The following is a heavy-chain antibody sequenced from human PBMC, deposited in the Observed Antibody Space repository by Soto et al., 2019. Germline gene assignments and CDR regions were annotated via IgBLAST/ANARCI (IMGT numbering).Heavy chain of an antibody. CDR2: ISYDGSNK. Sequence: GGSLRLSCAASGFTFSSYGMHWVRQAPGKGLEWVAVISYDGSNKYYADSVKGRFTISRDNSKNTLYLQMNSLRAEDTAVYYCAKGSIRITFGGLIGYGMDVWGQGTTVSVSS. V-gene: IGHV3-30*18. J-gene: IGHJ6*02. CDR1: GFTFSSYG. D-gene: IGHD3-16*02. CDR3: AKGSIRITFGGLIGYGMDV.